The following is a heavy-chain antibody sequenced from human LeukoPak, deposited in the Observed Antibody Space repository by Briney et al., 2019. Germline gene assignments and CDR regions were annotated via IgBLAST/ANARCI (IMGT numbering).Heavy chain of an antibody. D-gene: IGHD3-10*01. CDR3: TSYGSGSYNPY. CDR1: GFTFSGSA. CDR2: IRSKANSYAT. V-gene: IGHV3-73*01. Sequence: GGSLRLSCAASGFTFSGSAMHWVRQASGKGLEWVGRIRSKANSYATAYAASVKGRFTISRDDSKNTAYLQMNSLKTEDTAVYYCTSYGSGSYNPYWGQGTLVTVSS. J-gene: IGHJ4*02.